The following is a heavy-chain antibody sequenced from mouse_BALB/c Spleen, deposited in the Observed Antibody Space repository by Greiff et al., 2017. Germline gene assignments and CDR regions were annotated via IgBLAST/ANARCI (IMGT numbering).Heavy chain of an antibody. CDR1: GYSFTGYY. CDR2: INPYNGAT. V-gene: IGHV1-26*01. CDR3: ARKGTYYGYDEEDYFDY. J-gene: IGHJ2*01. D-gene: IGHD2-9*01. Sequence: EVQLQQSGPELVKPGASVKISCKASGYSFTGYYMHWVKQSHVKSLEWIGRINPYNGATSYNQNFKDKASLTVDKSSSTAYMELHSLTSEDSAVYYCARKGTYYGYDEEDYFDYWGQGTTLTVSS.